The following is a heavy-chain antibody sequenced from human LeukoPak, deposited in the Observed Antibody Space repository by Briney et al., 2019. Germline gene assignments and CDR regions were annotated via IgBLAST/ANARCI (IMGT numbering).Heavy chain of an antibody. D-gene: IGHD1-26*01. J-gene: IGHJ4*02. CDR3: TRDMQGSRLYLVGSQND. CDR1: GFTFSTFT. Sequence: GGSLRLSCAASGFTFSTFTMHWVRQAPGKGLQWVSSISSSSSYIYYVDSVKGRFTISRDNAMNTLYLQMNSLRAEDSALYYCTRDMQGSRLYLVGSQNDWGQGTLVTVSS. V-gene: IGHV3-21*01. CDR2: ISSSSSYI.